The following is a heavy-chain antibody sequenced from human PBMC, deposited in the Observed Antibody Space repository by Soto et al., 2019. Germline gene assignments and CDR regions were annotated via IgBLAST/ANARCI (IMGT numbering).Heavy chain of an antibody. Sequence: SVKVSCKASGGTFSSYAISWVRQAPGQGLEWMGGIIPIFGTANYAQKFQGRVTITADESTSTAYMELSSLRSEDTAVYYCAIGKRSFEWLSPYGMDVWGQGTTVTVSS. CDR2: IIPIFGTA. CDR1: GGTFSSYA. V-gene: IGHV1-69*13. D-gene: IGHD3-9*01. J-gene: IGHJ6*02. CDR3: AIGKRSFEWLSPYGMDV.